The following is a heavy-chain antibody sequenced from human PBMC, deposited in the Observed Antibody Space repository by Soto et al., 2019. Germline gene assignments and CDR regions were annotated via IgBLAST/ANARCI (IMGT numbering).Heavy chain of an antibody. CDR1: GFTFSSYE. J-gene: IGHJ4*02. Sequence: GGSLRLSCAASGFTFSSYEMNWVRQAPGKGLEWVSYISSSGSTIYYADSVKDRFTISRDNAKNSLYLQMNSLRAEDTAVYYCARPSSSWYYWGQGTLVTVSS. D-gene: IGHD6-13*01. V-gene: IGHV3-48*03. CDR3: ARPSSSWYY. CDR2: ISSSGSTI.